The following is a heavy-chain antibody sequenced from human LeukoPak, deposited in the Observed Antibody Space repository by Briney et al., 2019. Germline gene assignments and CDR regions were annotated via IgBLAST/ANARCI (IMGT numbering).Heavy chain of an antibody. CDR1: GFTFSSYS. CDR2: ISSSSSTI. D-gene: IGHD3-10*01. J-gene: IGHJ4*02. CDR3: ARDHYGSGSYYNAFDY. Sequence: PSGGSLRLSCAASGFTFSSYSMNWGRQAPGKGLEWVSYISSSSSTIYYADSVKGRFTISRDNAKNSLYLQMNSLRDEDTAVYYCARDHYGSGSYYNAFDYWGRGAPVTVSS. V-gene: IGHV3-48*02.